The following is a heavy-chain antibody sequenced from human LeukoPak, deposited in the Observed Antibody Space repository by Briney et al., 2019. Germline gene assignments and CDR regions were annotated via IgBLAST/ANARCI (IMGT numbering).Heavy chain of an antibody. CDR2: INHSGST. CDR1: GGSFSGYY. D-gene: IGHD6-6*01. Sequence: PSETLSLTCAVYGGSFSGYYWSWIRQPPGKGLEWIGEINHSGSTNYNPSLKSRVTISVDTSKNQFSLKLSSVTAADTAVYYCARAPIAARAFDYWGQGTLVTVSS. V-gene: IGHV4-34*01. J-gene: IGHJ4*02. CDR3: ARAPIAARAFDY.